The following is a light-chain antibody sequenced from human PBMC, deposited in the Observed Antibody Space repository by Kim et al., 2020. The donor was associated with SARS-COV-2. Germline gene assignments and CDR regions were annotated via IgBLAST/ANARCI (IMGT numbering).Light chain of an antibody. J-gene: IGLJ3*02. Sequence: QAVVTQEPSLTVSPGGTVTLTCASSTGVVTSGYYGNWFQQKPGQAPRALIYNTNSRHSWTPARFSGSLLGGKAALTLSGVQPEDEAEYYCLLYYGGVRVFGGGTQLTVL. CDR2: NTN. V-gene: IGLV7-43*01. CDR1: TGVVTSGYY. CDR3: LLYYGGVRV.